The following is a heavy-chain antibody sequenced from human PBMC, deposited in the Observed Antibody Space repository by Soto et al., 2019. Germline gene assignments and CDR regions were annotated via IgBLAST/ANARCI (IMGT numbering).Heavy chain of an antibody. CDR2: IDHSGYT. CDR3: ARVRDWFDP. V-gene: IGHV4-34*01. CDR1: GGSFSGYY. D-gene: IGHD3-3*01. Sequence: LSLTCAVYGGSFSGYYWNWIRQPPGKGLEWIGEIDHSGYTNYNPSLKSRVTTSVDTSKNQFSLRLTSVTAADTAVYYCARVRDWFDPWGQGTLVTVSS. J-gene: IGHJ5*02.